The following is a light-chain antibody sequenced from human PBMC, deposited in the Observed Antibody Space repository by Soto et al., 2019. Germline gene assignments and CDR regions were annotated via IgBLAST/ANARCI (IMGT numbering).Light chain of an antibody. CDR3: QSYDSSLSAL. CDR1: SSNIGAGYD. V-gene: IGLV1-40*01. CDR2: GNS. Sequence: QSVLKQPPSVSGAPGQRVTISCTGSSSNIGAGYDVHWYQQLPGTAPKLLISGNSNRPSGVPDRFSGSKSGTSASLAITGLQAEDEADYYCQSYDSSLSALFGGGTKLTVL. J-gene: IGLJ3*02.